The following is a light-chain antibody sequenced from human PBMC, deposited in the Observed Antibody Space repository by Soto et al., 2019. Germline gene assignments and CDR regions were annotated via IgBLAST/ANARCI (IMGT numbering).Light chain of an antibody. CDR2: DVI. CDR1: SSDVGDYNH. Sequence: QSALTQPASVAGFPGQSITIYCTKPSSDVGDYNHVSWYQQYAGKAPKLMIYDVIKLPSGVSNRFSGSQSDNTASLTIYGLQAEDEADYYCSSYRATNIRVFGGGTKLTVL. V-gene: IGLV2-14*03. CDR3: SSYRATNIRV. J-gene: IGLJ3*02.